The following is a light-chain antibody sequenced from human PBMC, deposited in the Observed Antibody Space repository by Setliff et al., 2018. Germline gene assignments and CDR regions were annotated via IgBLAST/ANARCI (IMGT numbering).Light chain of an antibody. J-gene: IGLJ1*01. V-gene: IGLV2-14*03. CDR3: SSYTTSGTEV. Sequence: QSVLAQPASVSGSPGQWITISCSGTSSDVGGYNYVSWYQQHPGKAPKLMIYDVTNRPSGISNRFSGSKSGNTASLTISGLQAEDDADYYCSSYTTSGTEVFGTGTKVTVL. CDR1: SSDVGGYNY. CDR2: DVT.